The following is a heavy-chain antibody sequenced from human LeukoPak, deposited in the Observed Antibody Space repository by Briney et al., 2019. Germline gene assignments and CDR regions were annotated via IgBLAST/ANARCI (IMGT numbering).Heavy chain of an antibody. CDR2: ITAYNGNT. Sequence: ASVKVSCKASGYTFTSYGMSWVRQAPGQGLEWMGCITAYNGNTNYAEKLQGRVTMTTDTSTSTDYMELRSLRSHDTAVYYCARVIAGAGSNWFDPWGQGTLVTVSS. CDR1: GYTFTSYG. J-gene: IGHJ5*02. D-gene: IGHD6-13*01. CDR3: ARVIAGAGSNWFDP. V-gene: IGHV1-18*01.